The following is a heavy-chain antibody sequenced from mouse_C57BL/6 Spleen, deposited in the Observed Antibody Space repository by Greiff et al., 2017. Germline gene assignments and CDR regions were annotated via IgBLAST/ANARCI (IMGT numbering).Heavy chain of an antibody. CDR1: GFTFSSYT. Sequence: EVKVVESGGGLVKPGGSLKLSCAASGFTFSSYTMSWVRQTPEKRLEWVATISGGGGNTYYPDSVKGRFTISRDNAKNTLYLQMSSLRSEDTALYYCARQTAQGYAMDYWGQGTSVTVSS. CDR2: ISGGGGNT. V-gene: IGHV5-9*01. J-gene: IGHJ4*01. CDR3: ARQTAQGYAMDY. D-gene: IGHD3-2*02.